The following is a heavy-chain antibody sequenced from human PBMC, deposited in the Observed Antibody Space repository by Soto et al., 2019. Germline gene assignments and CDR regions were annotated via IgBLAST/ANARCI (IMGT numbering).Heavy chain of an antibody. V-gene: IGHV1-8*01. CDR2: MNPNSGNT. Sequence: QVQLVQSGAEVKKPGASVKVSCKASGYTFTSYDINWVRQDTGQGLEWMGWMNPNSGNTGYAQKFQGRVTMTRNTSISTAYMELSSLRSEDTAVYYCARVPLPYYDFWSGYYYYYYYYYMDVWGKGTTVTVSS. CDR3: ARVPLPYYDFWSGYYYYYYYYYMDV. CDR1: GYTFTSYD. J-gene: IGHJ6*03. D-gene: IGHD3-3*01.